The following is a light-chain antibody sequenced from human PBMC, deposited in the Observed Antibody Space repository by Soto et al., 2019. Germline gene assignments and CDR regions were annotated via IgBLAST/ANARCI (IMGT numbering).Light chain of an antibody. V-gene: IGKV3-15*01. J-gene: IGKJ3*01. Sequence: EIVMTQSPATLSVSPGERATLSCRASQSVSSNLSWYQQKPGQAHRLLIYVASTRATGIPARFSGSGSGTEFTLTISSLQSEDFAVYYCQQYNNWPFTFGPGTKVDIK. CDR2: VAS. CDR1: QSVSSN. CDR3: QQYNNWPFT.